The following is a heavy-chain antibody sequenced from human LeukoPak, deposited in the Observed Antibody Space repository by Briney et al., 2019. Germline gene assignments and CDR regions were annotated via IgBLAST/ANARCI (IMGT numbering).Heavy chain of an antibody. CDR2: ISSSGSTI. CDR3: ARDPDITMVRGVVDGMDV. Sequence: GGSLRLSCAASGFTFSSYEMNWVRQAPGKGLEWVSHISSSGSTIYYADSVKGRFTISRDNAKNSLYLQMNSLRAEDTAVYYCARDPDITMVRGVVDGMDVWGQGTTVTVSS. J-gene: IGHJ6*02. CDR1: GFTFSSYE. V-gene: IGHV3-48*03. D-gene: IGHD3-10*01.